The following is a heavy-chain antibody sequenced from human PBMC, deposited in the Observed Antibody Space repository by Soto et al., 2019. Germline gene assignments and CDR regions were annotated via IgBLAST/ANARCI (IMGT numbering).Heavy chain of an antibody. J-gene: IGHJ4*02. Sequence: QLQLQESGSGLVKPSQTLSLTCAVSGGSISSGGYSWSWIRQPPGKGLEGIGYIYHSGSTYYNPSLTSRVTISVDRSKNQFSLKLSSVTAADTAVYYCARQGDRSGYPFDYWGQGTLVTVSS. CDR1: GGSISSGGYS. CDR2: IYHSGST. D-gene: IGHD3-3*01. V-gene: IGHV4-30-2*01. CDR3: ARQGDRSGYPFDY.